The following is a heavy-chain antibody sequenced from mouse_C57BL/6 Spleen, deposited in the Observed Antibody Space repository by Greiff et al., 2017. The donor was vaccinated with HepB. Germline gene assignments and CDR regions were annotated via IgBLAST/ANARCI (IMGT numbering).Heavy chain of an antibody. Sequence: EVQLQQSGPELVKPGASVKISCKASGYTFTDYYMNWVKQSHGKSLEWIGDINPNNGGTSYNQKFKGKATLTVDKSSSTAYMELRSLTSEDSAVYYCASRGYYGPYWYFDVWGTGTTVTVSS. CDR3: ASRGYYGPYWYFDV. V-gene: IGHV1-26*01. CDR2: INPNNGGT. D-gene: IGHD1-2*01. CDR1: GYTFTDYY. J-gene: IGHJ1*03.